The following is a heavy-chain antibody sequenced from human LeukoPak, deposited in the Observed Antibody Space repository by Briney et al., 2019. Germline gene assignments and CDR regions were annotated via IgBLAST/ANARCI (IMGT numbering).Heavy chain of an antibody. V-gene: IGHV3-53*01. CDR2: IYSGGST. D-gene: IGHD5-12*01. CDR3: ASKGPYSGYDPHYFDY. J-gene: IGHJ4*02. CDR1: GFTVSSNY. Sequence: GGSLRLSCAASGFTVSSNYMSWVRQAPGKGLEWVSVIYSGGSTYYADSVKGRFTISRDNSKNTLYLQMNSLRAEDTAVYYCASKGPYSGYDPHYFDYWGQGTLVTVSS.